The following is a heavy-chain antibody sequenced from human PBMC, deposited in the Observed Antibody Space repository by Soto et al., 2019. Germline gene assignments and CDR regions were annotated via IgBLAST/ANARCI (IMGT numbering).Heavy chain of an antibody. V-gene: IGHV4-30-4*01. J-gene: IGHJ4*02. D-gene: IGHD3-9*01. Sequence: QVQLQESGPGLVKPSQTLSLTCTVSGGSISSGDYYWSWIRQPPGKGLEWIGYIYYSGSTYYNPSLKRPVNSSVDTSKTHFSLMLSSLTAADMAVYYCARADPGNFLDWGQGTLVTVSS. CDR1: GGSISSGDYY. CDR3: ARADPGNFLD. CDR2: IYYSGST.